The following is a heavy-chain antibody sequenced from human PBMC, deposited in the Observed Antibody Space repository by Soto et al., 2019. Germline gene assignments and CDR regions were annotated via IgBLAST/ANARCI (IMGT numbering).Heavy chain of an antibody. V-gene: IGHV4-59*01. CDR3: ARAVGYCSGGSCYSGWGYYFYYMDV. Sequence: PSETLSLTCTVSGGSISSYYWSWIRQPPGKGLEWIGYIYFGGSTNYNPSLKSRVTISVDTSKNQLSLKLTSVTAADTAMYYCARAVGYCSGGSCYSGWGYYFYYMDVWGKGTTVTVSS. D-gene: IGHD2-15*01. CDR2: IYFGGST. CDR1: GGSISSYY. J-gene: IGHJ6*03.